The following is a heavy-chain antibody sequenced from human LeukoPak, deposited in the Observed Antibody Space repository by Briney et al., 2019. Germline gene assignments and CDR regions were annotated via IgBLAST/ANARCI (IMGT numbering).Heavy chain of an antibody. V-gene: IGHV3-48*01. D-gene: IGHD2-2*01. CDR3: ARITVVLPAAIRDYMDV. Sequence: GGSLRLSCAASGFTFNSYSMSWVRQAPGKGLEWVSYVSSTSTVIYYADSVKGRFAVSRDNAKNSLYLQMNSLRAEDTAVYYCARITVVLPAAIRDYMDVWGKGTTVTVSS. CDR2: VSSTSTVI. CDR1: GFTFNSYS. J-gene: IGHJ6*03.